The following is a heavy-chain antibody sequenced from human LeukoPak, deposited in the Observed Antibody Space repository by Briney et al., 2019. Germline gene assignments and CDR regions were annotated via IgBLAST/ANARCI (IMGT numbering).Heavy chain of an antibody. CDR2: ICWNDDK. CDR3: AHAEPDYNFYYYMDV. D-gene: IGHD1-14*01. Sequence: SGPTLVKPTQTLTLTCTFSGFSLSTSGEGVGWIRQPPGKALEWLALICWNDDKRYSPSLKNRVTLTKDSSKNQVVLTMTNVDPVDTATYYCAHAEPDYNFYYYMDVWGKGTTVTVSS. V-gene: IGHV2-5*01. J-gene: IGHJ6*03. CDR1: GFSLSTSGEG.